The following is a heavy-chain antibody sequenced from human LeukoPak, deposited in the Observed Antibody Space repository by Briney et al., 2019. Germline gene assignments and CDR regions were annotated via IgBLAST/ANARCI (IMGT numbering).Heavy chain of an antibody. Sequence: GGSLRLSCSASGFTFSSYAMHWVRQAPGKGLEYVSGISSNGGSTYYADSVKGRFTISRDNAKNSLYLQMNSLRAEDTALYYCARTALHLTYYDGSALYLWGQGTLVTVSS. CDR1: GFTFSSYA. CDR2: ISSNGGST. D-gene: IGHD3-22*01. J-gene: IGHJ4*02. V-gene: IGHV3-64*04. CDR3: ARTALHLTYYDGSALYL.